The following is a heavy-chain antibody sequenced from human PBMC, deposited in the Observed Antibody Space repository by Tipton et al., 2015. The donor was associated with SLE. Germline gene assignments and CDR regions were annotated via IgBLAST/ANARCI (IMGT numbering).Heavy chain of an antibody. CDR2: MYFSGNT. V-gene: IGHV4-39*07. J-gene: IGHJ4*02. CDR1: GVSITNYHSY. Sequence: TLSLTCSVSGVSITNYHSYWDWFRQTAGKGLEWIGSMYFSGNTYYNPFLRSRVTILADTSKNQFSLKLTSVTAADTAVYYCARDPKYWGQGTLVIVSS. CDR3: ARDPKY.